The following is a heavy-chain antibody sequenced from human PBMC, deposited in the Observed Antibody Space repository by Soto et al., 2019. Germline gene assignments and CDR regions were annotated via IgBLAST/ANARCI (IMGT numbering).Heavy chain of an antibody. CDR3: ARDRIGYCSGGSCPRPY. CDR2: IKQDGSEK. Sequence: GWSLRLSCAASVFTFSSYWMSWVRQAPGKGLEWVANIKQDGSEKYYVDSVKGRFTISRDNAKNSLYLQVNSLRAEDTAVYYCARDRIGYCSGGSCPRPYWGQGTLVTVSS. J-gene: IGHJ4*02. CDR1: VFTFSSYW. V-gene: IGHV3-7*01. D-gene: IGHD2-15*01.